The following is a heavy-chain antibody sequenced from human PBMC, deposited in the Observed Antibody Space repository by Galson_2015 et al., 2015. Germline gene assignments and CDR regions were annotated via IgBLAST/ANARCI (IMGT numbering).Heavy chain of an antibody. D-gene: IGHD3-10*01. J-gene: IGHJ4*02. V-gene: IGHV3-21*01. Sequence: SLRLSCAASGFTFSNFHINWVRQAPGKGLEWVSSISSSSSYIYYADSVKGRFTISRDNAKNSLYLQMNSLRAEDTAMYYCARDTPSGGLDYWGQGTLVTVSS. CDR1: GFTFSNFH. CDR2: ISSSSSYI. CDR3: ARDTPSGGLDY.